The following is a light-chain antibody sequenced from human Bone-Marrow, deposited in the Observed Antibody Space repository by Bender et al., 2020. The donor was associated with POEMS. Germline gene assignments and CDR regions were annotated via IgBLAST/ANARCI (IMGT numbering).Light chain of an antibody. V-gene: IGLV3-25*01. CDR1: ALPNQY. CDR3: QSADSSGTNWV. J-gene: IGLJ3*02. CDR2: KDT. Sequence: SYELTQPPSMSVSPGQTARITCSGDALPNQYAYWYQQKPGQAPILVIYKDTERPSGIPERFSASSSGTTVTLTISGVQAEDEADYYCQSADSSGTNWVFGGGTKLTVL.